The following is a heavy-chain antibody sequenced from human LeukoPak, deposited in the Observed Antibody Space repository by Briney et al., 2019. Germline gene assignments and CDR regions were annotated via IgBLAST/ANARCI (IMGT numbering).Heavy chain of an antibody. CDR3: ARDGDQDENFDY. V-gene: IGHV1-2*04. CDR2: INPNSGGT. D-gene: IGHD7-27*01. J-gene: IGHJ4*02. Sequence: AASVKVSCTASGYTFTGYYMHWVRQAPGQGLEWMGWINPNSGGTNYAQKFQGWVTMTRDTSISTAYMELSRLRSDDTAVYYCARDGDQDENFDYWGQGTLVTVSS. CDR1: GYTFTGYY.